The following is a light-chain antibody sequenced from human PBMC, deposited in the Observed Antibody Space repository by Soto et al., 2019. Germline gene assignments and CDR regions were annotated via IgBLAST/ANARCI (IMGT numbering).Light chain of an antibody. V-gene: IGLV2-11*01. CDR2: DVS. CDR3: CSYAGSPYV. J-gene: IGLJ1*01. CDR1: SSDVGEYDY. Sequence: QSAPTQPRSVSGSPGQSVTISCTGTSSDVGEYDYVSWYQQHPGKAPKLMIFDVSERPSGVPDRFSGSKTGNTASLTTSGLQAEDEADYYCCSYAGSPYVFGTGTKLTVL.